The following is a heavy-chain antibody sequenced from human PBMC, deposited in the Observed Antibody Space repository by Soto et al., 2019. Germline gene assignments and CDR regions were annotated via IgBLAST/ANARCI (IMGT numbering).Heavy chain of an antibody. Sequence: QVQLVQSGAEVKKPGSSVTVSCKASGGTFSSYTISWVRQAPGQGLEWMGGIIPIFGTANYAQKFQGRVPITADESTSTAYMELSSLGSEDTAVYYCARGNHRWLQLWYFDLGGRGTLVTVSS. V-gene: IGHV1-69*12. CDR3: ARGNHRWLQLWYFDL. J-gene: IGHJ2*01. CDR1: GGTFSSYT. D-gene: IGHD5-12*01. CDR2: IIPIFGTA.